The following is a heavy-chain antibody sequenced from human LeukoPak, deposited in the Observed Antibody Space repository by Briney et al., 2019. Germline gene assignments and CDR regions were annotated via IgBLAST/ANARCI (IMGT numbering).Heavy chain of an antibody. CDR2: MTGNGANA. D-gene: IGHD2-15*01. J-gene: IGHJ6*02. CDR3: ARPQRYCSGGSCYSAYGMDV. V-gene: IGHV3-23*01. CDR1: GFSFSSYA. Sequence: GGSLRLSCAASGFSFSSYAMSWVRQAPGKGLEWVSAMTGNGANAYYADSVKGWFTISRDSSTNTLYLQMNSLRAEDTAVYYCARPQRYCSGGSCYSAYGMDVWGQGTTVTVSS.